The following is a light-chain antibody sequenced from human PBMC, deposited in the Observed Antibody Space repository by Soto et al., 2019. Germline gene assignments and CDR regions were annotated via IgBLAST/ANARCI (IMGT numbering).Light chain of an antibody. CDR2: WAS. CDR3: QQYYTTPLT. J-gene: IGKJ4*01. Sequence: EIVMIQSPNSLAVSLGERATINCKSSQSFLSSSNNQNHLAWYQQKPGQPPRLLIYWASTRESGVPDRFSGGGSGTDFTLIISSLQAEDVAVYYCQQYYTTPLTFGGGTKVDI. CDR1: QSFLSSSNNQNH. V-gene: IGKV4-1*01.